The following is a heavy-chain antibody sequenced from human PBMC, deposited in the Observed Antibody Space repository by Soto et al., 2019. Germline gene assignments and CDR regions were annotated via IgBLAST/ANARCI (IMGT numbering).Heavy chain of an antibody. J-gene: IGHJ5*02. CDR2: ISTGGGAI. D-gene: IGHD1-26*01. CDR3: ARDIGGGNWFDP. V-gene: IGHV3-48*03. Sequence: EVQLVESGGGLVQPGGSLRLSCEASGFSFSSYEMNWVRQAPGKGLEWVSYISTGGGAIHYADSVKGRFTVSRDNAKSSLYLQMNSLRAEDTALYYCARDIGGGNWFDPWGQGTRVTVSS. CDR1: GFSFSSYE.